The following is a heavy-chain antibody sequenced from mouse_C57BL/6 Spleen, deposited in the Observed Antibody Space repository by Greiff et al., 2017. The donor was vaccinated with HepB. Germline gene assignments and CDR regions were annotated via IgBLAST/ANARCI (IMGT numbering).Heavy chain of an antibody. V-gene: IGHV1-81*01. Sequence: VQLVESGAELARPGASVKLSCKASGYTFTSYGISWVKQRTGQGLEWIGEIYPRSGNTYYNEKFKGKATLTADKSSSTAYMELRSLTSEDSAVYFCARKILYGNYLYYFDYWGQGTTLTVSS. J-gene: IGHJ2*01. D-gene: IGHD2-1*01. CDR1: GYTFTSYG. CDR2: IYPRSGNT. CDR3: ARKILYGNYLYYFDY.